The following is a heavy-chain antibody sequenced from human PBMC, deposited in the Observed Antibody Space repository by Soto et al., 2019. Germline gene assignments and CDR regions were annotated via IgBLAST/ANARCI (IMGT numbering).Heavy chain of an antibody. V-gene: IGHV3-64D*08. CDR2: ISSNGGST. Sequence: PGGSLRLSCSASGFTFSSYAMHWVRQAPGKGLEYVSAISSNGGSTYYADSVKGRFTISRDNSKNTLYLQMSSLRAEDTAVYYCVTFDSSGAEKSPPTNAFDIWGQGTMVTVSS. CDR3: VTFDSSGAEKSPPTNAFDI. CDR1: GFTFSSYA. J-gene: IGHJ3*02. D-gene: IGHD6-25*01.